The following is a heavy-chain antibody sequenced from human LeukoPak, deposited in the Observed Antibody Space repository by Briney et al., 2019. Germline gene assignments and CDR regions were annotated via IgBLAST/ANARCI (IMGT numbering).Heavy chain of an antibody. CDR1: GFTFSSYG. D-gene: IGHD6-19*01. J-gene: IGHJ4*02. CDR2: IRYDGSNK. V-gene: IGHV3-30*02. CDR3: AKDASYSSGWYDGY. Sequence: PGGSLRLSCAASGFTFSSYGMHWVRQAPGKGLEWVAFIRYDGSNKYYADSVKGRFTTSRDNSKNSLYLQMNSLRTEDTALYYCAKDASYSSGWYDGYWGQGTLVTVSS.